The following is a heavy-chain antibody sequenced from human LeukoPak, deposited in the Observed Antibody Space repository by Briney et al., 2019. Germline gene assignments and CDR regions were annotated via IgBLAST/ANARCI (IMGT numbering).Heavy chain of an antibody. D-gene: IGHD4-17*01. CDR2: IYYSEST. CDR1: GDSVSSNT. J-gene: IGHJ3*02. V-gene: IGHV4-59*02. Sequence: SQTLSLTCDISGDSVSSNTVAWHWIRQSPGKGLEWIGYIYYSESTNYNPSLKSRVTISVDTSKNQFSLKLSSVTAADTAVYYCASITPYDYGEADAFDIWGQGTMVTVSS. CDR3: ASITPYDYGEADAFDI.